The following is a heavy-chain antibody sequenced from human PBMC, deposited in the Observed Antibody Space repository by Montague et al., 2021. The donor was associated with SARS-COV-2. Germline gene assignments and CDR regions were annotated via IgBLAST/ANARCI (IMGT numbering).Heavy chain of an antibody. CDR1: GGSISRYF. J-gene: IGHJ4*02. Sequence: SETRSPTCTVSGGSISRYFWNWIRQTPGKGLEWMGYVHDIESSIYNPPLQSRITILLDTPKNQFSLRLNAVTAADTAVYYCARVTLGGRDGRTRQYDGLDSWGQGILVTVSS. V-gene: IGHV4-59*01. CDR2: VHDIESS. D-gene: IGHD3-16*01. CDR3: ARVTLGGRDGRTRQYDGLDS.